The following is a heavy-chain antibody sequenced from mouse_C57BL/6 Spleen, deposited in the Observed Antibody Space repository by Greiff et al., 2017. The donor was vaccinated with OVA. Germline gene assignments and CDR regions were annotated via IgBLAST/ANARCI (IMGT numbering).Heavy chain of an antibody. D-gene: IGHD6-2*01. CDR3: ARYKTPYAMDY. CDR1: GYTFTSYW. J-gene: IGHJ4*01. V-gene: IGHV1-50*01. Sequence: QVQLQQPGAELVKPGASVKLSCKASGYTFTSYWMQWVKQRPGQGLEWIGEIDPSDSYTNYNQKFKGKATLTVDTSSSTAYMQLSSLTSEDSAVYYCARYKTPYAMDYWGQGTSVTVSS. CDR2: IDPSDSYT.